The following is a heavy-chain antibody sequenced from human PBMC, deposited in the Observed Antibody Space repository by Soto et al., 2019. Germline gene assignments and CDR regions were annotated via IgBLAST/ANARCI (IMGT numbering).Heavy chain of an antibody. D-gene: IGHD6-6*01. CDR3: ARGGRSSSKTVFDY. CDR1: GGAFRGYY. CDR2: INHSGST. Sequence: SETLSLTCAVYGGAFRGYYWSRIRQPPGKGLEGIGEINHSGSTNYNPSLKSRVTISVDTSKNQFSLKLSPVTAADTAVYYCARGGRSSSKTVFDYWGQGTLVTVSS. J-gene: IGHJ4*02. V-gene: IGHV4-34*01.